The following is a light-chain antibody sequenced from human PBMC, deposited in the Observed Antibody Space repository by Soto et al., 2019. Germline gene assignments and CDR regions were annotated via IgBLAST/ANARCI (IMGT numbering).Light chain of an antibody. CDR1: SSNIGAGSE. J-gene: IGLJ2*01. Sequence: QPVLTQPPSVSGAPGQRVSISCTGSSSNIGAGSEVHWYQQVPGTAPKLLIYGNNNRPSGVPDRFSASKSGTSASLAITGLQPEDEADYYCQASDSSVSGSKVFGGGTKLTVL. CDR3: QASDSSVSGSKV. V-gene: IGLV1-40*01. CDR2: GNN.